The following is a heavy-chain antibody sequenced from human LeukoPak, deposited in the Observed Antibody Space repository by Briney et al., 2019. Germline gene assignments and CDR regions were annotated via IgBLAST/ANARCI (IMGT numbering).Heavy chain of an antibody. Sequence: SETLSLTCAVYGGSFSGYYWSWIRQPPGKGLEWIGEINHSGSTNYNPSLKSGVTISVDTSKNQFSLKLSSVTAADTAVYYCARVIKAMVNAFDIWGQGTMVTVSS. J-gene: IGHJ3*02. CDR1: GGSFSGYY. CDR2: INHSGST. V-gene: IGHV4-34*01. D-gene: IGHD5-18*01. CDR3: ARVIKAMVNAFDI.